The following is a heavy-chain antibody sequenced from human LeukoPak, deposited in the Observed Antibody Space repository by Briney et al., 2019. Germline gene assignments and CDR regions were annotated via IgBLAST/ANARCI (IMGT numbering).Heavy chain of an antibody. CDR3: ARDAVDTANAV. D-gene: IGHD5-18*01. CDR2: ISTSGSNT. CDR1: GFTFSDFD. Sequence: GGSLRLSCVASGFTFSDFDMNWVRQAPGKGLEWVSSISTSGSNTHYADSVRGRFTISRHNAKNTLYLQMNSLRAEDTAVYYCARDAVDTANAVWGQGTTVTVSS. J-gene: IGHJ6*02. V-gene: IGHV3-21*01.